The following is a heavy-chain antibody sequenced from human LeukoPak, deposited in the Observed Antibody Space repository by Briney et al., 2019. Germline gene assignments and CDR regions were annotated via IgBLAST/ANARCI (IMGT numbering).Heavy chain of an antibody. CDR1: GLSLSGFSFRDYS. CDR3: ARAMGSGWERGIDY. V-gene: IGHV3-48*03. D-gene: IGHD6-19*01. Sequence: GGSLRLSCAASGLSLSGFSFRDYSMNWVRQAPGRGLEWIAYITTDGDATYYAESVKGRFTVSRDNAKNSLYLQINSLGVEDTAVYYCARAMGSGWERGIDYWGQGTLVTVSS. J-gene: IGHJ4*02. CDR2: ITTDGDAT.